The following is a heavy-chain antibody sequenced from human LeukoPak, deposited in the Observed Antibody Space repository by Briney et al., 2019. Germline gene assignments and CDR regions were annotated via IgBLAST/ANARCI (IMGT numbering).Heavy chain of an antibody. J-gene: IGHJ4*02. CDR2: IIPIFGTA. Sequence: SVKVSCKASGYTFTGYYMHWVRQAPGQGLEWMGGIIPIFGTANYAQKFQGRVTITADESTSTAYMELSSLRSEDTAVYYCARGGGITMTLDYWGQGTLVTVSS. V-gene: IGHV1-69*13. D-gene: IGHD3-22*01. CDR3: ARGGGITMTLDY. CDR1: GYTFTGYY.